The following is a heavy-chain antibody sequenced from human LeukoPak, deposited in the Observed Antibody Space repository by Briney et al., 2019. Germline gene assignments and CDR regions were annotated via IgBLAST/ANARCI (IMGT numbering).Heavy chain of an antibody. D-gene: IGHD3-22*01. CDR2: IYYSGST. Sequence: SETLSLTCTVSGGSISSSSYYWGWLRQPPGKGLEWIGSIYYSGSTYYNPSLKSRVTISVDTSKNQFSLKLSSVTAADTAVYYCASSYYYDSITWGQGTLVTVSS. CDR1: GGSISSSSYY. CDR3: ASSYYYDSIT. J-gene: IGHJ5*02. V-gene: IGHV4-39*07.